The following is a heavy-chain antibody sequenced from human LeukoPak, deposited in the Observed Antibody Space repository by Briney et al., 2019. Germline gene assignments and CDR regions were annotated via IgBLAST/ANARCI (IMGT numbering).Heavy chain of an antibody. J-gene: IGHJ3*02. V-gene: IGHV4-59*08. CDR3: ASRRDAFDS. CDR2: IYYSGST. Sequence: SETLSLTCAVYGGSISSYNWSWIRQPPGKGLEWIGYIYYSGSTNYNPSLQSRVTISVDTSKKQSSLQLSSVTAADTAVYYCASRRDAFDSWGEGTMVTVSS. CDR1: GGSISSYN.